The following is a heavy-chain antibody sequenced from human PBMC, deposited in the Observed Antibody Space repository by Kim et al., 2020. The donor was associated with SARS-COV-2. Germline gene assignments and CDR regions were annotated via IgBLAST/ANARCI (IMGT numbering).Heavy chain of an antibody. D-gene: IGHD3-22*01. CDR1: GFTFSSYG. CDR2: IWYDGSNK. Sequence: GGSLRLSCAASGFTFSSYGMHWVRQAPGKGLEWVAVIWYDGSNKYYADSVKGRFTISRDNSKNTLYLQMNSLRAEDTAVYYCARDGEYYDSSGYQGGCYYGMDVWGQGTTVTVSS. J-gene: IGHJ6*02. V-gene: IGHV3-33*01. CDR3: ARDGEYYDSSGYQGGCYYGMDV.